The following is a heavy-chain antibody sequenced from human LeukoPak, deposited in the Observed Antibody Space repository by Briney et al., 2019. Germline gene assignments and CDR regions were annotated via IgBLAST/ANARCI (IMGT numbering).Heavy chain of an antibody. CDR2: FDPEDGET. CDR1: GYTLTELS. Sequence: ASVKVSCKVSGYTLTELSMHWVRQAPGKGLEWTGGFDPEDGETIYAQKFQGRVTMTEDTSTDTAYMELSSLRSKDTAVYYCATSRAGLLVFNNEYFQHWGQGTLVTVSS. V-gene: IGHV1-24*01. J-gene: IGHJ1*01. D-gene: IGHD6-19*01. CDR3: ATSRAGLLVFNNEYFQH.